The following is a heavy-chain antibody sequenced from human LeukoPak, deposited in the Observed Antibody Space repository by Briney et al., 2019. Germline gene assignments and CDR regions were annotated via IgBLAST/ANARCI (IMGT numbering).Heavy chain of an antibody. V-gene: IGHV3-23*01. Sequence: GGSLRLSCAASGFTFSSYAMSWVRQAPGKGLEWVSAISGSGGSTCYADSVKGRFTISRDNSKNMLYLQMNSLRAEDTAVYYCAKDSSGWYRDYFDYWGQGTLVTVSS. J-gene: IGHJ4*02. CDR2: ISGSGGST. CDR3: AKDSSGWYRDYFDY. D-gene: IGHD6-19*01. CDR1: GFTFSSYA.